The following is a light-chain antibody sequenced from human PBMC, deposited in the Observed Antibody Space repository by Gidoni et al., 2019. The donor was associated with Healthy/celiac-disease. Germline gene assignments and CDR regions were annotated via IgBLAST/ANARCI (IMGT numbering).Light chain of an antibody. Sequence: DIVMTQSLHSLPVTPGEPASISCRSSQSLLHSNGYNYLDWYLQKPGQSPPLLIYLGSTRASGVPDRFSGSGSGTDFTLKISRVEAEDVGVYYCMQALQTPRTFGQGTKVEIK. J-gene: IGKJ1*01. CDR1: QSLLHSNGYNY. CDR2: LGS. CDR3: MQALQTPRT. V-gene: IGKV2-28*01.